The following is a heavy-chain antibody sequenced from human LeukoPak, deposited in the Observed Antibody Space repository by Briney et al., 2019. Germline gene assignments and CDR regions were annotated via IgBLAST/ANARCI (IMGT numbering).Heavy chain of an antibody. D-gene: IGHD4-23*01. CDR3: ARSRDGGNSDY. V-gene: IGHV1-18*01. Sequence: ASVKVSCKASGYTFTSYGFSWVRQDPGEGLEWMGWISAYNGNTKYAQKLQGRVTMTTDTSTSTAYMELRSLRSDDTAVYYCARSRDGGNSDYWGQGTLVTVSS. CDR1: GYTFTSYG. J-gene: IGHJ4*02. CDR2: ISAYNGNT.